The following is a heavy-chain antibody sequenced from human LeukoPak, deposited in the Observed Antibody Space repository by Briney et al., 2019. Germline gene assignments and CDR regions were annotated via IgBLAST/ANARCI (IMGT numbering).Heavy chain of an antibody. J-gene: IGHJ6*02. D-gene: IGHD6-25*01. CDR2: ISGSGGST. Sequence: GGSLRLSCAASGFTFSSYAMSWVRQAPGKGLEWVSAISGSGGSTYYADSVKGRFTISRDNSKNTLYLQMNSLRAEDTAVYYCAKGSGLYYYYGMDVWGQGTTVTVSS. CDR3: AKGSGLYYYYGMDV. CDR1: GFTFSSYA. V-gene: IGHV3-23*01.